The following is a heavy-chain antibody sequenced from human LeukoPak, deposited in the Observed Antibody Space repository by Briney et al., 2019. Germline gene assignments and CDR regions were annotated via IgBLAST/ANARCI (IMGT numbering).Heavy chain of an antibody. Sequence: SVKVSCKASGGTFSSYAISWVRQAPGQGLEWMGGIIPIFGTANYAQKFQGRVTITADESTSTAYMVLRSLRSEDTAVYYCARGGRGVVIDGYYYMDVWGKGTTVTVSS. CDR1: GGTFSSYA. CDR2: IIPIFGTA. V-gene: IGHV1-69*13. CDR3: ARGGRGVVIDGYYYMDV. J-gene: IGHJ6*03. D-gene: IGHD3-3*01.